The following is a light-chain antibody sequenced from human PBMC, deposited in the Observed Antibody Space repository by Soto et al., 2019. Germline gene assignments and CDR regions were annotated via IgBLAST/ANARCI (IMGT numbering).Light chain of an antibody. CDR1: SSNIGSNT. CDR3: AAWDDSLNGVV. CDR2: HKN. J-gene: IGLJ3*02. Sequence: QSVLTQPPSASGTPGQRVTISCSGSSSNIGSNTVNWYQQLPGTSPKLLIYHKNQRPSGVPDRFSGSKSGTSASLAISGLQSEDEADYYCAAWDDSLNGVVFGGGTKLTVL. V-gene: IGLV1-44*01.